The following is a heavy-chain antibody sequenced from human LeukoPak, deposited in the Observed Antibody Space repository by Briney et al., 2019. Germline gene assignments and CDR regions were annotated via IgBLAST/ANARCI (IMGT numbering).Heavy chain of an antibody. J-gene: IGHJ4*02. CDR3: ARDSSFASFDY. CDR1: GFTFSSSC. D-gene: IGHD2-2*01. CDR2: IISDGSST. V-gene: IGHV3-74*01. Sequence: GGSLRLSCTASGFTFSSSCMHWVRQAPGEGLVWVSRIISDGSSTSYADSVKGRFTISRDNAKNTLYLQMNSLRAEDTAVYYCARDSSFASFDYWGQGTLVTVSS.